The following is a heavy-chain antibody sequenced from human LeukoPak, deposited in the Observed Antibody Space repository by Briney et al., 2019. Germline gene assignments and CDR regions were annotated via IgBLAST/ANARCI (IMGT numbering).Heavy chain of an antibody. D-gene: IGHD3-10*01. J-gene: IGHJ4*02. CDR1: GFTVSSNY. CDR2: IYSGGST. V-gene: IGHV3-53*01. CDR3: ARDRIGVKGYFDY. Sequence: GGSLRLSCAASGFTVSSNYMSWVRQAPGKGLEWVSVIYSGGSTYYADSVKGRFTISRDNSKNTLYLQMNSLRAEDTAVYYCARDRIGVKGYFDYWGQGTLVTVSS.